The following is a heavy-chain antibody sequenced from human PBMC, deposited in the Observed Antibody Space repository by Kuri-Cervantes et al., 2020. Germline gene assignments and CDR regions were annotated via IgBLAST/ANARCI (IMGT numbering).Heavy chain of an antibody. J-gene: IGHJ3*02. CDR1: GFTFSSYG. D-gene: IGHD3-22*01. CDR3: ARAGGIVVVMFAFDI. Sequence: GESLKISCAASGFTFSSYGMHWVRQAPGKGLEWVAVIWYDGSNKYYADSVKGQFTISRDNSKNTLYLQMNSLRAEDTAVYYCARAGGIVVVMFAFDIWGQGTMVTVSS. V-gene: IGHV3-33*01. CDR2: IWYDGSNK.